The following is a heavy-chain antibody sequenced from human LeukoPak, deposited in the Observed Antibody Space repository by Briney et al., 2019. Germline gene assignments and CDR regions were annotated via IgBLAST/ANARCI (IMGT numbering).Heavy chain of an antibody. D-gene: IGHD3-10*01. V-gene: IGHV1-24*01. CDR2: LDLEDGET. CDR1: GYTLTELA. Sequence: ASVKVSCKVSGYTLTELAMHWVRQAPGKGLEWMGGLDLEDGETIYAQKFQGRVAMTEDTSTDTAYMELSRLRYDDTAVYYCARGVVRGDYYYYIDVWGKGTTVTISS. J-gene: IGHJ6*03. CDR3: ARGVVRGDYYYYIDV.